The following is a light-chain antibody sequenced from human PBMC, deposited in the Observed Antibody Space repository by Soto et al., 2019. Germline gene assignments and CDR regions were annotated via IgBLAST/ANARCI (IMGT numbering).Light chain of an antibody. J-gene: IGKJ4*01. Sequence: DIQMTQSPSTLSASVGDRVTITCRASQSISSWLAWYQQKPGKAPKLLIYDASSLESGFPSRFSGSGSGTEFTLTISRLQPDDFATYYCQQYNSYPLTFGGGTKVEIK. CDR3: QQYNSYPLT. V-gene: IGKV1-5*01. CDR1: QSISSW. CDR2: DAS.